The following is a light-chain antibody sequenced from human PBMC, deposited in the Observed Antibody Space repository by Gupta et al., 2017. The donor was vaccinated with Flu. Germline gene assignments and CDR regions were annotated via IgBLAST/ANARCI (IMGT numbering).Light chain of an antibody. CDR2: EVR. J-gene: IGLJ2*01. CDR3: SSDAGGNKRV. CDR1: SSDVDGSNY. Sequence: SALPQPPSASGSPVQSVTISCTGTSSDVDGSNYVSWYQQHPGKVPKLLIYEVRKRPAGVPGRFSGSKAGNTASLTVSGRQEEDEADYYSSSDAGGNKRVFGGGTKLTVL. V-gene: IGLV2-8*01.